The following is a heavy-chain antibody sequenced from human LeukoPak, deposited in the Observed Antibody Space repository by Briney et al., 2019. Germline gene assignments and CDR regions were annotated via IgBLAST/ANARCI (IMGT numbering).Heavy chain of an antibody. CDR2: INPNSGGT. CDR3: AREPGTYYDFWSGPPRYYYGMDV. Sequence: GASVKVSCKASGYTFTGYYMHWVRQAPGQGLEWMGWINPNSGGTNYAQKFQGRVTMTRDTSNSTAYMELSRLRSDDTAVYYCAREPGTYYDFWSGPPRYYYGMDVWGQGTTVTVSS. V-gene: IGHV1-2*02. CDR1: GYTFTGYY. D-gene: IGHD3-3*01. J-gene: IGHJ6*02.